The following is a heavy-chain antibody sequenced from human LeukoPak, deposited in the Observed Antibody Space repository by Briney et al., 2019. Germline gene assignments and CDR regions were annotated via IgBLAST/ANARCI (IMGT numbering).Heavy chain of an antibody. Sequence: PSETLSLTCKVSGGSISSYDCSWVRQPAGKGLEWIGRIYTSGGTNYNPSIKSRVTMSVAAAKNQFSLKLSSVTAADTGVYYCARDEDTAMETRGINWFDPWGQGTLVTVSS. CDR3: ARDEDTAMETRGINWFDP. CDR2: IYTSGGT. V-gene: IGHV4-4*07. D-gene: IGHD5-18*01. CDR1: GGSISSYD. J-gene: IGHJ5*02.